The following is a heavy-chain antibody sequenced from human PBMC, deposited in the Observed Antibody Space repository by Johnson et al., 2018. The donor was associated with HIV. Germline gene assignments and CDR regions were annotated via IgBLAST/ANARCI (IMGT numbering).Heavy chain of an antibody. D-gene: IGHD5-24*01. J-gene: IGHJ3*02. Sequence: VQLVESGGGLVQPGGSLRLSCAASGFTFSSYWMSWVRQAPGKGLEWVSAISGSGDPTFSADSVKGRFTNSSDNSKNTLYLQMNSLRAEDTAVYYCARALEGDAFDIWGQGTMVTVSS. CDR2: ISGSGDPT. CDR1: GFTFSSYW. CDR3: ARALEGDAFDI. V-gene: IGHV3-23*04.